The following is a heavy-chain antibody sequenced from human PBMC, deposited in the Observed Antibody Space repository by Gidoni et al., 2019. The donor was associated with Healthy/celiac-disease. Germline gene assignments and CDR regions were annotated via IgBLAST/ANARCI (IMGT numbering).Heavy chain of an antibody. V-gene: IGHV3-21*01. Sequence: EVQLVESGGGLVTPGGSLRLSCAASGFTFSSYSMNWVRQAPGKGLEWVSSISSSSIYIYYADSVKGRFTISRDNAKNSLYLQMNSLRAEDTAVYYCARVRGRNPRESYQYYYGMDVWGQGTTVTVSS. CDR2: ISSSSIYI. CDR1: GFTFSSYS. J-gene: IGHJ6*02. D-gene: IGHD2-2*01. CDR3: ARVRGRNPRESYQYYYGMDV.